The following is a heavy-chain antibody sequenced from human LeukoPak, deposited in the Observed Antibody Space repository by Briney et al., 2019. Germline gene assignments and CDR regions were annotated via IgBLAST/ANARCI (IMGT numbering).Heavy chain of an antibody. CDR3: ARDESLRILDY. CDR1: GGSFSGYY. V-gene: IGHV4-34*01. Sequence: PSETLSLTCAVYGGSFSGYYWSWIRQPPGKGLEWIGEINHSGNANSNPSLKSRVTISVDTSKNQISLKLSSVTAADTAVYYCARDESLRILDYWGQGTLVTVSS. CDR2: INHSGNA. J-gene: IGHJ4*02. D-gene: IGHD3-9*01.